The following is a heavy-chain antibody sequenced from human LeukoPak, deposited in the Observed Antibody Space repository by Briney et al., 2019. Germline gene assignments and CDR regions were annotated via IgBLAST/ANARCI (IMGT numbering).Heavy chain of an antibody. D-gene: IGHD3-3*01. J-gene: IGHJ5*02. CDR3: ARDLAIFGVVMYNWFDP. CDR1: GFTFSSYS. Sequence: GGSLRLSCAASGFTFSSYSMNWVRQAPGKGLEWVSSISSSSSYIYYADSVKGRFTISRDNAKNSLYLQMNSLRAEDTAVYYCARDLAIFGVVMYNWFDPWVPGTLVTVSS. CDR2: ISSSSSYI. V-gene: IGHV3-21*01.